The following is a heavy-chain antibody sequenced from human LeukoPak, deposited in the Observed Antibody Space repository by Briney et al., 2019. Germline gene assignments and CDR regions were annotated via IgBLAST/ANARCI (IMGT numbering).Heavy chain of an antibody. CDR2: INPNSGGT. V-gene: IGHV1-2*06. D-gene: IGHD4-23*01. CDR1: GYTFTGYY. CDR3: ARAMPMVVTLPGKYYFDY. Sequence: ASVKVSCKASGYTFTGYYMHWVRQAPGQGLEWMGRINPNSGGTNYAQEFQGRVTMTRDTSISTAYMELSRLRSDDTAVYYCARAMPMVVTLPGKYYFDYWGQGTLVTVSS. J-gene: IGHJ4*02.